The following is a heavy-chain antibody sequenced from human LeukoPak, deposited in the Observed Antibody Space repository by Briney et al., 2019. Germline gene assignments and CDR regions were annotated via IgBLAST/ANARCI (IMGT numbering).Heavy chain of an antibody. CDR1: GYTVTSYY. CDR3: ARTESERENTAMVDYCYYGMDV. CDR2: INPSGGST. D-gene: IGHD5-18*01. J-gene: IGHJ6*04. V-gene: IGHV1-46*01. Sequence: GASVTVSCKASGYTVTSYYMHWVRQAPAQGLEWMGIINPSGGSTSYAQKFQGRVTMTRDTSTSTVYMELSSLRSEDTAVYYCARTESERENTAMVDYCYYGMDVWGKGTTVTVSS.